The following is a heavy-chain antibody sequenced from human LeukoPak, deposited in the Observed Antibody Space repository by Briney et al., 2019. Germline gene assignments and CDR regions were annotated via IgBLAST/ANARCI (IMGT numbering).Heavy chain of an antibody. CDR1: AFTFSRYG. CDR2: IRYDESDK. J-gene: IGHJ4*02. V-gene: IGHV3-30*02. D-gene: IGHD3-10*01. Sequence: AQSLTLSCAASAFTFSRYGMHWVSQPPGKGLEWVAFIRYDESDKKYKESVKGRFTVSKDNSKNTVSLQMNSLRFEDTAVYYCATYFYASGNYYNYIYYWGQGALVTVSS. CDR3: ATYFYASGNYYNYIYY.